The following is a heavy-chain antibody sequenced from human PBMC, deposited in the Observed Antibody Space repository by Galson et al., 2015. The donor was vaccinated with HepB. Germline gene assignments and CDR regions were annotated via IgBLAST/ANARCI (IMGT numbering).Heavy chain of an antibody. J-gene: IGHJ6*02. D-gene: IGHD4-17*01. Sequence: LRLSCAASGFTFSSYSMNWVRQAPGKGLEGVSYISSSSSTIYYADSVKGRFTISRDNANNSLYLQMNSLRDEDAAVYYCASREDYGELGYYYGMDVWGQGTLVTVSS. CDR1: GFTFSSYS. V-gene: IGHV3-48*02. CDR2: ISSSSSTI. CDR3: ASREDYGELGYYYGMDV.